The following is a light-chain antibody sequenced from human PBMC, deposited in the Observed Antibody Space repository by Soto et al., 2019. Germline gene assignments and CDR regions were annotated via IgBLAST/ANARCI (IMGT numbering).Light chain of an antibody. CDR1: SSDVGTYNY. CDR3: CSSAGSYTSV. CDR2: DVS. V-gene: IGLV2-11*01. J-gene: IGLJ2*01. Sequence: QSALTQPRSVSGSPGQSVTISCTGTSSDVGTYNYVSWYQQHPGKAPKLMIYDVSQRPSGVPDRFSGSKSGNTASLTISGLQAEDESDYYCCSSAGSYTSVFGGGTKVTVL.